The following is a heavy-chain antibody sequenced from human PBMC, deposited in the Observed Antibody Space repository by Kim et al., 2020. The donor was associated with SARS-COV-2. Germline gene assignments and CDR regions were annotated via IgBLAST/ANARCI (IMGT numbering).Heavy chain of an antibody. J-gene: IGHJ5*02. Sequence: ASVKVSCKASGYTFTSYGISWVRQAPGQGLEWMGWISAYNGNTNYAQKLQGRVTMTTDTSTSTAYMELRSLRSDDTAVYYCARGGYSYGYFRAPDWFDPWGQGTLVTVSS. D-gene: IGHD5-18*01. CDR3: ARGGYSYGYFRAPDWFDP. CDR1: GYTFTSYG. CDR2: ISAYNGNT. V-gene: IGHV1-18*01.